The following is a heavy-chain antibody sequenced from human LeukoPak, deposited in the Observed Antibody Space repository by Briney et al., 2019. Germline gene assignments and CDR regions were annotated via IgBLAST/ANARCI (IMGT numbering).Heavy chain of an antibody. CDR1: GGSISSGGYY. V-gene: IGHV4-31*03. D-gene: IGHD3-22*01. CDR2: IYYSGST. J-gene: IGHJ4*02. Sequence: SETLSLTCTVSGGSISSGGYYWSWIRQHPGKGLEWIGYIYYSGSTYYNPSLKSRLTISVDTSKNQFSLKLSSVSAADTAVYYCARHVWYYDSSGYYYFDYWGQGTLVTVSS. CDR3: ARHVWYYDSSGYYYFDY.